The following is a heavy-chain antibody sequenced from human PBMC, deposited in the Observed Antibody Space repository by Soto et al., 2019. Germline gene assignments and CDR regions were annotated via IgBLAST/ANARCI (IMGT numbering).Heavy chain of an antibody. J-gene: IGHJ4*02. V-gene: IGHV1-3*01. CDR3: VRSREQLY. CDR1: GYTFTTYA. Sequence: ASVKVSCKASGYTFTTYAIHWVRQAPGQGLEWMGWINAGSGNTKYSQKFQGRVTITRDTSASTAYMELTSLTSEDTAVYYCVRSREQLYWGQGTQVTVSS. CDR2: INAGSGNT. D-gene: IGHD1-26*01.